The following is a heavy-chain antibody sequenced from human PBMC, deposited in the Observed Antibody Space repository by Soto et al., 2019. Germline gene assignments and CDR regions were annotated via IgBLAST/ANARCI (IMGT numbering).Heavy chain of an antibody. CDR3: ARRYYDILTGYYSHFDY. CDR2: IYYSGST. V-gene: IGHV4-39*01. D-gene: IGHD3-9*01. J-gene: IGHJ4*02. CDR1: GGSISSSSYY. Sequence: SETLSLTCTVSGGSISSSSYYWGWIRQPPGKGLEWIGSIYYSGSTYYNPSLKSRVTISVDTSKNQFSLKLSSVTAADTAVYYCARRYYDILTGYYSHFDYWGQGTLVTVSS.